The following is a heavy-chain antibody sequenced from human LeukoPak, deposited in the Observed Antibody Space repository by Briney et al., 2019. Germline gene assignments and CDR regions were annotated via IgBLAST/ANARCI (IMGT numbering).Heavy chain of an antibody. J-gene: IGHJ4*02. CDR1: GYTFTSYG. V-gene: IGHV1-18*01. CDR2: ISAYNGNT. CDR3: ARGDSSSWYGESEGDY. Sequence: ASVKVSCKASGYTFTSYGISWVRQAPGQGLEWMGWISAYNGNTNYAQKLHGRVTMTTDTSTSTAYMELRSLRSDDTAVYYCARGDSSSWYGESEGDYWGQGTLVTVSS. D-gene: IGHD6-13*01.